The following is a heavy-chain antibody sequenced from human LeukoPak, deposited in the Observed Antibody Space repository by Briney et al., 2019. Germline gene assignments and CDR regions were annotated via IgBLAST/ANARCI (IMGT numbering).Heavy chain of an antibody. D-gene: IGHD5-18*01. J-gene: IGHJ4*02. CDR1: GFTFSDYY. CDR2: ISSSGSTI. Sequence: GGSLRLSCAASGFTFSDYYMSCIRQAPGKGLEWVSYISSSGSTIYYADSVKGRFTISRDNAKNSLYLQMNSLRAEDTAVYYCATHDLDTAMVTDYWGQGTLVTVSS. V-gene: IGHV3-11*04. CDR3: ATHDLDTAMVTDY.